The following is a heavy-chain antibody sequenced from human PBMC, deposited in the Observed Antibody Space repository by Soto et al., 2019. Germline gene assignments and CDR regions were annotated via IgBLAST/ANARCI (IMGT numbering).Heavy chain of an antibody. J-gene: IGHJ3*01. Sequence: EVQLLESGGGLVQPGGSLRLSCAASGFTFINYAMIWVRQAPGKGLEWVSTISGGGDGTYYADSVKGHFTISRDNSKKTLYLQMNSLRAKDTAVYDCAKKGLGSLKTFCSNSDCHYAFDLWGQGTVVTVSS. CDR3: AKKGLGSLKTFCSNSDCHYAFDL. CDR2: ISGGGDGT. V-gene: IGHV3-23*01. D-gene: IGHD2-8*01. CDR1: GFTFINYA.